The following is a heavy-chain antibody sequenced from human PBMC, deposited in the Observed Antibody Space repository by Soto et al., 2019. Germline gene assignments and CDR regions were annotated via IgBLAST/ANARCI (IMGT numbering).Heavy chain of an antibody. D-gene: IGHD6-19*01. V-gene: IGHV4-59*01. J-gene: IGHJ4*02. CDR2: IYYSGST. CDR1: GGSISSYY. Sequence: PSETLSLTCTVSGGSISSYYWSWIRQPPGKGLEWIGYIYYSGSTNYNPSLKSRVTISVDTSKNQFSLKLSSVTAADTAVYYCGSSHRAVAGNRLDYRGQGTLVTVSS. CDR3: GSSHRAVAGNRLDY.